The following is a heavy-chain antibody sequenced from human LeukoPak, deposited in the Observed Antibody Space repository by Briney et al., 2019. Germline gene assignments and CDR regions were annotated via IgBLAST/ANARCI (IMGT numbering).Heavy chain of an antibody. CDR2: ISSSGCTI. CDR1: GFTFSDYY. CDR3: ARGRGLLWFGDQP. Sequence: GGSLRLSCAASGFTFSDYYMSWIRQAPGKGLEWVSYISSSGCTIYYADSVKGRFTIHRDNDKNSLYLQMNSLRAEDTAVYYCARGRGLLWFGDQPWGQGTLVTVSS. V-gene: IGHV3-11*01. D-gene: IGHD3-10*01. J-gene: IGHJ5*02.